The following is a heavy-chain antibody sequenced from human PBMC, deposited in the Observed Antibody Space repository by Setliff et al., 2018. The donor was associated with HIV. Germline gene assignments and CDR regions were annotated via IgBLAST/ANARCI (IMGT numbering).Heavy chain of an antibody. CDR1: GGSFSGYY. D-gene: IGHD2-21*02. V-gene: IGHV4-34*01. CDR3: TRSLEVTAHLDY. Sequence: SETLSLTCAVYGGSFSGYYWNWIRQSPGKGLEWIGEINHRGNTNYNPSLRNRVTISVDTSKNQFSLKLNSVTAADTAVYYCTRSLEVTAHLDYWGQGTLVTVSS. J-gene: IGHJ4*02. CDR2: INHRGNT.